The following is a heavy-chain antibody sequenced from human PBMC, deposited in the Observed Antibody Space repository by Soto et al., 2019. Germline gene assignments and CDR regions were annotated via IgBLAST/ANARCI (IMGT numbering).Heavy chain of an antibody. CDR3: ASRSGQLPYYFDY. CDR2: ISAYNGNT. CDR1: GYTFTRYG. Sequence: XSVKVSFNASGYTFTRYGISLVRQAPGQGLEWMGWISAYNGNTNYAQKFQGRVTMTTDTSTSTAYMELRSLRSDDMAVYFCASRSGQLPYYFDYWGQGTQVTVSS. J-gene: IGHJ4*02. V-gene: IGHV1-18*03. D-gene: IGHD6-6*01.